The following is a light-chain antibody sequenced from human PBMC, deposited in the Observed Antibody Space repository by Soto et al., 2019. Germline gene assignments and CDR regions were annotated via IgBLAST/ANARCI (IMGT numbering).Light chain of an antibody. CDR1: QSISTY. V-gene: IGKV1-39*01. J-gene: IGKJ3*01. Sequence: DIQMTQSPSAMSAAVGDRVTITCRANQSISTYLNWYQQRPGKAPKLLIYAASSLQSGVPSRFSGSGSGTDFTLTINSLQPEDFATYYCQQSYSTPFFGPGTKVDIK. CDR3: QQSYSTPF. CDR2: AAS.